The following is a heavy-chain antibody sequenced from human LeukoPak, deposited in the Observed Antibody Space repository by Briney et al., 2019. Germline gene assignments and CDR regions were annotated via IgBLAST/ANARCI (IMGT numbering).Heavy chain of an antibody. Sequence: KPSVPLSLTCAVYGGPFSGYYWSWIRQPPGKGLEGIGEINHSGSTNFNPSLKSRVTISADTSKNQFSLKLSSVTAADTAVYYCARGLDSSGPGYYFDYWGQGTLVTVSS. V-gene: IGHV4-34*01. CDR2: INHSGST. D-gene: IGHD3-22*01. CDR3: ARGLDSSGPGYYFDY. J-gene: IGHJ4*02. CDR1: GGPFSGYY.